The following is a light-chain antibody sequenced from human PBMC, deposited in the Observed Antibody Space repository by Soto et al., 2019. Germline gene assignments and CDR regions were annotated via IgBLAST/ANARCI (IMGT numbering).Light chain of an antibody. V-gene: IGLV2-8*01. CDR2: AVY. Sequence: QSVLTQPPSASGSPGQSVTISCTGTSSDVGGYNYVSWYQQYPGKAPRLIIYAVYKRPSGVPDRFSGSKSGNTAALTVSGLQAEDEADYYCSSYVGTNSYVFGTGTKVTVL. J-gene: IGLJ1*01. CDR3: SSYVGTNSYV. CDR1: SSDVGGYNY.